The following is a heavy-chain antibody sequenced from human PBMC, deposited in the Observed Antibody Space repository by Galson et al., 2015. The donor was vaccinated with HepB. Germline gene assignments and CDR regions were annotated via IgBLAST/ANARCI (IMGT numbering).Heavy chain of an antibody. J-gene: IGHJ4*02. CDR1: GFTFSSYA. D-gene: IGHD6-19*01. CDR2: ISGSGSRT. V-gene: IGHV3-23*01. Sequence: SLRLSCAASGFTFSSYAMSWVRQAPGKGLEWVSTISGSGSRTYNADSVKGRFTISRDDSKNTLSLQMNSLRAEDTAFYYCAKGGYSSGWSYFDYWGQGTLVTVSS. CDR3: AKGGYSSGWSYFDY.